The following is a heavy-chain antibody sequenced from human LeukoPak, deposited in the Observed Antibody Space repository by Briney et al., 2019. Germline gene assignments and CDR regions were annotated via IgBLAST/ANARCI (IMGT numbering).Heavy chain of an antibody. CDR1: GGSISSYY. CDR2: IYTSGST. J-gene: IGHJ3*02. Sequence: SETLSLTCTVSGGSISSYYWSWIRQPAGKGLEWIGRIYTSGSTYYNPSLKSRVTISVDTSKNQFSLKLSSVTAADTAVYYCARYSGSYHAFDIWGQGTMVTVSS. D-gene: IGHD1-26*01. CDR3: ARYSGSYHAFDI. V-gene: IGHV4-4*07.